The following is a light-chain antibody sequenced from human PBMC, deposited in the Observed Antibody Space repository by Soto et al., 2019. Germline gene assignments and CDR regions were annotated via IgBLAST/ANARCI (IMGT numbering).Light chain of an antibody. Sequence: DIQMTQSPSTLSGSVGDRVTITGRASQTISSWLAWYQQKPGKAPKLLIYKESTLKSGVPSRFSGSGSGTEFTLTISSLQPDDFATYYCQHYNSYSEAFGQGTKVELK. CDR1: QTISSW. CDR2: KES. V-gene: IGKV1-5*03. CDR3: QHYNSYSEA. J-gene: IGKJ1*01.